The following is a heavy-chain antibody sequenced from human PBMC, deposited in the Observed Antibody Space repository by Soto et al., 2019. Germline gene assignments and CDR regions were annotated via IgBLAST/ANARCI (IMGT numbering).Heavy chain of an antibody. D-gene: IGHD6-19*01. CDR1: GGTFSSYA. J-gene: IGHJ6*02. V-gene: IGHV1-69*01. CDR3: ASGIAVAGSYYYYYGMDV. CDR2: IIPIFGTA. Sequence: QVQLVQSGAEVKKPGSSVKVSCKASGGTFSSYATSWVRQAPGQGLEWMGGIIPIFGTANYAQKFQGRVTITADESTSTAYMELSSLRSEDTAVYYCASGIAVAGSYYYYYGMDVWGQGTTVTVSS.